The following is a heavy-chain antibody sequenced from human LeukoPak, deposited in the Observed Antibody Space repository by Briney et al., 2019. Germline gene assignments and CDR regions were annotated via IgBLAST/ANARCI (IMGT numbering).Heavy chain of an antibody. CDR1: GGSISSGDYY. J-gene: IGHJ4*02. CDR3: ASQSRYSSSWYLGY. CDR2: IYYSGST. Sequence: PSETLSLTCTVSGGSISSGDYYWSWIRKPPGKGLEWIGYIYYSGSTYYNPSLKSRVTISVDMSKNQFSLKLSSVTAADTAVYYCASQSRYSSSWYLGYWGQGTLVTVSS. D-gene: IGHD6-13*01. V-gene: IGHV4-30-4*01.